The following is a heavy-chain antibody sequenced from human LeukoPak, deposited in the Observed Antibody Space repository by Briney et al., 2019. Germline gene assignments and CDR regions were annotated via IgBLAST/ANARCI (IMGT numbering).Heavy chain of an antibody. Sequence: GGSLRLSCAASGFTFSSYAMSWVRQAPGKGLEWVSAISGSGGSTYYADSVKGRFTISRDNSKNTLYLQMNSLRAEDTAVYYCAKVMGIAVAGPSYYFDYWGQGTLVTVSS. J-gene: IGHJ4*02. CDR3: AKVMGIAVAGPSYYFDY. D-gene: IGHD6-19*01. V-gene: IGHV3-23*01. CDR2: ISGSGGST. CDR1: GFTFSSYA.